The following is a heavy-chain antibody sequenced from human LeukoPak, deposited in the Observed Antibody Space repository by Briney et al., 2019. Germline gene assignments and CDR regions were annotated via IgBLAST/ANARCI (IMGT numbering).Heavy chain of an antibody. CDR3: AKQYGFWSGPDY. D-gene: IGHD3-3*01. CDR2: ISGSGGST. J-gene: IGHJ4*02. Sequence: GGSLRLSCAASGFTFSSYAMNWVRQAPGKGLEWVSGISGSGGSTYYADSVKGRFTISRDNSKNTLYLQMNSLRVEDTTVYYCAKQYGFWSGPDYWGQGTLVTVSS. V-gene: IGHV3-23*01. CDR1: GFTFSSYA.